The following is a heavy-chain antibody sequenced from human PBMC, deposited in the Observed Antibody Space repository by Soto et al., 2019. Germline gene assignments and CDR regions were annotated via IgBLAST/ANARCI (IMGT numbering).Heavy chain of an antibody. Sequence: GGSLRLSYAASGFTFSSYWMIWVRQAPGKGLEWVANIKQDGSEKYYADSVKGRFTISRDNAKNSLYLQMNSLRAEDTAVYYCARSGYSYPTYYYYGMDVWGQGTTVTVSS. CDR3: ARSGYSYPTYYYYGMDV. V-gene: IGHV3-7*01. J-gene: IGHJ6*02. CDR2: IKQDGSEK. D-gene: IGHD5-18*01. CDR1: GFTFSSYW.